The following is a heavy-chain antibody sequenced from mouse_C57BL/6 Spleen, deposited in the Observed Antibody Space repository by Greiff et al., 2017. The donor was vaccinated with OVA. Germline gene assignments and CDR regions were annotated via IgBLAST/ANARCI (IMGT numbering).Heavy chain of an antibody. CDR1: GYTFTDYY. Sequence: QVQLKQSGPELVKPGASVKISCKASGYTFTDYYINWVKQRPGQGLEWIGWIFPGSGSTYYNEKFKGKATLTVDKSSSTAYMLLSSLTSEDSAVYFCARFHYGNYDYAMDYWGQGTSVTVSS. J-gene: IGHJ4*01. CDR2: IFPGSGST. D-gene: IGHD2-1*01. CDR3: ARFHYGNYDYAMDY. V-gene: IGHV1-75*01.